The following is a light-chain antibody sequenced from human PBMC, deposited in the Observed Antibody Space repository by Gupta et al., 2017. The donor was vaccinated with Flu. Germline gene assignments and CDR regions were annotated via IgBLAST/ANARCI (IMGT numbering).Light chain of an antibody. CDR2: WAS. Sequence: GVCPSADTLAEPLCAGADINCKSSQSVLYSSNNKDYLAWYQQKPGQPPKVLIYWASTRESGVPDRFSGSGSGTDFTLTISSLQAEDVAVYYCQQYYTPPHSFGQGTKLEIK. CDR3: QQYYTPPHS. CDR1: QSVLYSSNNKDY. J-gene: IGKJ2*03. V-gene: IGKV4-1*01.